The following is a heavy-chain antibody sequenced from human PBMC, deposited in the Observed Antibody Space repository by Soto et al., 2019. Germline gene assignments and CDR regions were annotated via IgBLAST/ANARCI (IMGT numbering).Heavy chain of an antibody. CDR1: GFTFSNYG. D-gene: IGHD2-21*02. CDR3: ARTRTAFYRYYFDS. Sequence: PGGSLRLSCAASGFTFSNYGVHWVRQAPGKGLEWVSGISGSGGATYYTDSVEGRFTISKDFSKNTVSLQMTGLRVDDTAVYYCARTRTAFYRYYFDSWGQGALVTVSS. CDR2: ISGSGGAT. V-gene: IGHV3-23*01. J-gene: IGHJ4*02.